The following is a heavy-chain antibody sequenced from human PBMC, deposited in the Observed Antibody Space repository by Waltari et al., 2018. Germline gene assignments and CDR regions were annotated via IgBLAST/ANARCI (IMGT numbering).Heavy chain of an antibody. J-gene: IGHJ4*02. Sequence: QVQLQESGPGLVKPLETLSLTCTVSGGSISSYYWSWIRQPPGKGLEWIGYIYYSGSTNYNPALKSRVTISVDTSKNQFSLKLSSVTAADTAVYYCARLDKAAADYWGQGTLVTVSS. D-gene: IGHD6-13*01. CDR1: GGSISSYY. V-gene: IGHV4-59*01. CDR3: ARLDKAAADY. CDR2: IYYSGST.